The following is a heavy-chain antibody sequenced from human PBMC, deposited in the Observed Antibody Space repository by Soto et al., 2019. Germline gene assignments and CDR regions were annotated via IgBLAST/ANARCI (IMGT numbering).Heavy chain of an antibody. CDR2: IGGSGRKT. Sequence: PGGSLGLSCAASVVTFPKSGVSWVRQAPGKGLEWVAGIGGSGRKTYYADSVKGRFSISRDNSKNSLFLQMNCLSADDTAIYYCAKDGLSDSPSAIGYWGQGTLVAVSS. D-gene: IGHD6-13*01. V-gene: IGHV3-23*01. J-gene: IGHJ4*02. CDR1: VVTFPKSG. CDR3: AKDGLSDSPSAIGY.